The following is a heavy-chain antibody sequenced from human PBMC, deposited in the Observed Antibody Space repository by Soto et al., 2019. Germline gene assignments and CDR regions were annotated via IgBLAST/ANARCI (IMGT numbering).Heavy chain of an antibody. J-gene: IGHJ5*02. Sequence: QITLKESGPTLVKPTQTLTLTCTFSGFSLSTNGVGVGWIRQPPGKALEWLALIYWDDDKRYSPSLKSRLTITKDTAKRQVVLTITNMDPVDTATYYCAHTVSRYLLYHWGQGTLVTVSS. D-gene: IGHD1-1*01. V-gene: IGHV2-5*02. CDR2: IYWDDDK. CDR3: AHTVSRYLLYH. CDR1: GFSLSTNGVG.